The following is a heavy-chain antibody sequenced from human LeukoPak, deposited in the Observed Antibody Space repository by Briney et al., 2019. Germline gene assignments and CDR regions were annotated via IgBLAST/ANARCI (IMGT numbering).Heavy chain of an antibody. CDR2: INPNSGGT. CDR1: GGTFSSYA. J-gene: IGHJ5*02. Sequence: ASVKVSCKASGGTFSSYAISWVRQAPGQGLEWMGRINPNSGGTNYAQKFQGRVTMTRDTSISTAYMELSRLGSDDTAVYYCARERSSSWYKWFDPWGQGTLVTVSS. V-gene: IGHV1-2*06. CDR3: ARERSSSWYKWFDP. D-gene: IGHD6-13*01.